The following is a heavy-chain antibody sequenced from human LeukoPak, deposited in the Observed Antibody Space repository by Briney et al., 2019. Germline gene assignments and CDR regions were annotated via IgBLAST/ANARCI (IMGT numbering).Heavy chain of an antibody. D-gene: IGHD6-6*01. V-gene: IGHV4-59*08. Sequence: SETLSLPCTVSGGSINSYYWRWIRQPPGKGLEWIGYIFYSGSTNYNPSLKSRVTISVDTSKNQFSLTLSSVTASDTPVYHWARGRSSSLLSYYYYTYVWGKGTTVTASS. J-gene: IGHJ6*03. CDR2: IFYSGST. CDR1: GGSINSYY. CDR3: ARGRSSSLLSYYYYTYV.